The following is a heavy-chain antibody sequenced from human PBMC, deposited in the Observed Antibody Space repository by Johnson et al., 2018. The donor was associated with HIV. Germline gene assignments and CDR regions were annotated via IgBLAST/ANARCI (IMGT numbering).Heavy chain of an antibody. CDR2: ISWDGGST. D-gene: IGHD6-13*01. V-gene: IGHV3-43D*03. CDR3: DRDSADSSSWFTAFDI. CDR1: GFTFDDYA. J-gene: IGHJ3*02. Sequence: VQLVESGGGVVQPGGSLRLSCAASGFTFDDYAMPWVRQAPGKCLEWVSLISWDGGSTYYADSVKGRFTISRDNAKNSLYLQMNSLRAGDTAVYYCDRDSADSSSWFTAFDIWGQWTMVTFSS.